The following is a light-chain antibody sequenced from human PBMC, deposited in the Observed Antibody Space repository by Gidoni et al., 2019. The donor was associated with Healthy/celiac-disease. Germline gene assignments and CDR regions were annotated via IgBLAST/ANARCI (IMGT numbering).Light chain of an antibody. CDR2: DVS. Sequence: QSALTQPRSVSGSPGQSVTISCTGTSSDGGGYHYVSWYQQHPGKAPKLMIYDVSKRPSGVPDRFSGSTSGNTASLTISGLQAEDEAYYYCCSHAGSYTSRVFGTGTKVTVL. CDR1: SSDGGGYHY. J-gene: IGLJ1*01. V-gene: IGLV2-11*01. CDR3: CSHAGSYTSRV.